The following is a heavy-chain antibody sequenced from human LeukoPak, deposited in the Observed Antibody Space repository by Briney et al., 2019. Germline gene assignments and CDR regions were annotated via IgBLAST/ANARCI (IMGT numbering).Heavy chain of an antibody. V-gene: IGHV4-59*12. CDR2: IYYSGST. CDR1: GGSISSYY. CDR3: TRGAAMTGSDY. Sequence: SETLSLTCTVSGGSISSYYWSWIRQPPGKGLEWIGYIYYSGSTNYNPSLKSRVTISVDTSKNQFSLQLNSVTPEDTAVYYCTRGAAMTGSDYWGQGTLVTVSS. D-gene: IGHD3-9*01. J-gene: IGHJ4*02.